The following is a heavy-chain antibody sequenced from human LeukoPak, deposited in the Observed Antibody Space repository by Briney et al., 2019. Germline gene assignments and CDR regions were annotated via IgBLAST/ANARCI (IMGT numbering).Heavy chain of an antibody. CDR3: ARSGLVRGVST. V-gene: IGHV4-59*01. D-gene: IGHD3-10*01. CDR2: ISYSGST. CDR1: GDSMCKYY. J-gene: IGHJ4*02. Sequence: SETLSLTCTVSGDSMCKYYWTWIRQPPGKELEWIGSISYSGSTNYNPSLKSRVTMSVDTSKNQFSLKLNSVTAADTAVYYCARSGLVRGVSTWGQGSLVTVSS.